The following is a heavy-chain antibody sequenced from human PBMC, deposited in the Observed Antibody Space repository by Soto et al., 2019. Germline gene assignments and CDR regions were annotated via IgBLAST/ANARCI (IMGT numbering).Heavy chain of an antibody. D-gene: IGHD2-15*01. CDR1: GDSISTVDYF. J-gene: IGHJ5*01. CDR2: IYKSATT. CDR3: ARGRYCLTGRCFPNWFDS. Sequence: SETLSLPCSVSGDSISTVDYFWAWIRQPPGQALEYIGYIYKSATTYYNPSFESRVAISLDTSKSQFSLNVTSVTAADTAVYFCARGRYCLTGRCFPNWFDSWGQGTLVTVSS. V-gene: IGHV4-30-4*01.